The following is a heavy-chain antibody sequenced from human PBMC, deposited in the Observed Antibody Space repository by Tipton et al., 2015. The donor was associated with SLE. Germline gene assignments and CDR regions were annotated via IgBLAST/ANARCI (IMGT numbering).Heavy chain of an antibody. Sequence: QSGAEVKKPGSSVKVSCKASGGTFTNYAISWVRQAPGQGPQWMGGIIPILGITNYAQNFKGRVTITADKSTSTAYLELPSLTAEDTAVYYCATSDNYYGSGSPFDYWGQGTLVTVSS. CDR2: IIPILGIT. J-gene: IGHJ4*02. D-gene: IGHD3-10*01. V-gene: IGHV1-69*04. CDR3: ATSDNYYGSGSPFDY. CDR1: GGTFTNYA.